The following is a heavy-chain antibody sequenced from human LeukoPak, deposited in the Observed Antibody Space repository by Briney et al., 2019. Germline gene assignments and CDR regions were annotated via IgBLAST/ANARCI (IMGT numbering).Heavy chain of an antibody. CDR3: ARETLINVDAFDI. V-gene: IGHV3-74*01. D-gene: IGHD3-16*01. CDR1: GFTLSSYW. Sequence: AGGSLRLSCAASGFTLSSYWMHWVRQAPGKGLVWVSRINSDGSSTGYADSVKGRFTTSRDNAKNTLYLQMNSLRGEDTAVYYCARETLINVDAFDIWGQGTMVTVSS. J-gene: IGHJ3*02. CDR2: INSDGSST.